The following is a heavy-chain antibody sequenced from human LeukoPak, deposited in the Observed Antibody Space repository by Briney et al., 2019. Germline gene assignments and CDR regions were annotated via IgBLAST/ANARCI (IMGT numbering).Heavy chain of an antibody. CDR1: GFTFSSYS. V-gene: IGHV3-21*01. CDR2: ISSSSRYI. CDR3: ARDLAYSRLDY. Sequence: GGSLRLSCAASGFTFSSYSMNWVRQAPGKGLEWVSSISSSSRYIYYGDSVKGRFTISRDNAENSLYLQMNSLRVEDTAFYYCARDLAYSRLDYWGQGMLVTVSS. J-gene: IGHJ4*02. D-gene: IGHD5-18*01.